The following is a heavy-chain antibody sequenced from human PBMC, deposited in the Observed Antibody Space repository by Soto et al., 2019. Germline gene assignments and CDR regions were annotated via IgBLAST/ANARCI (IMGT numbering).Heavy chain of an antibody. CDR1: GCSFTSYW. CDR2: IDPGDSYT. D-gene: IGHD5-12*01. V-gene: IGHV5-10-1*01. J-gene: IGHJ5*02. Sequence: PGESLKISCKGSGCSFTSYWISWVRQMPGKGLEWMGRIDPGDSYTNYSPSFQGHVTISADKSISTAYLQWSSLKASDTAMYYCARVGRDGYNSKNSWGQGTLVTVSS. CDR3: ARVGRDGYNSKNS.